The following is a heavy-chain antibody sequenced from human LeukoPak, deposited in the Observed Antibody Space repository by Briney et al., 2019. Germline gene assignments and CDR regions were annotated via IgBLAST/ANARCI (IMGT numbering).Heavy chain of an antibody. V-gene: IGHV4-34*01. CDR2: INHSGST. Sequence: SETLSLTCAVYGGSFSGYYWSWIRQPPGKGLEWIGEINHSGSTNYNPSLKSRVTISVDTSKNQFSLKLSSVTAADTAVYYCAREVFVGYYFDYWGQGTLVTVSS. J-gene: IGHJ4*02. D-gene: IGHD3-10*01. CDR3: AREVFVGYYFDY. CDR1: GGSFSGYY.